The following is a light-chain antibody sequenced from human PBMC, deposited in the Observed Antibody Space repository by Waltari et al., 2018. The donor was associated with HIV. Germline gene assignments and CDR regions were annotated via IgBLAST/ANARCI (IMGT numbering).Light chain of an antibody. CDR2: GVT. CDR3: SSLTLTHTVA. V-gene: IGLV2-14*01. Sequence: QSALTQPASVSGSPGQSITISCTGPISDIGLYDFVSWYRQYPGKAPHLIIFGVTSRPTGVTSRFSGSKSGNTASLTISGLQAEDEADYYCSSLTLTHTVAFGGGTKVTV. CDR1: ISDIGLYDF. J-gene: IGLJ3*02.